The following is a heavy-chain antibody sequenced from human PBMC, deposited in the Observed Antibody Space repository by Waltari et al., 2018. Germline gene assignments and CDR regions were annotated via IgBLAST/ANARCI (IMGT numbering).Heavy chain of an antibody. V-gene: IGHV4-59*08. J-gene: IGHJ4*02. CDR1: GGSISSYY. CDR3: ARGLYYYDSSGPARFDY. CDR2: IYYSGST. D-gene: IGHD3-22*01. Sequence: QVQLQESGPGLVKPSETLSLTCTVSGGSISSYYWSWIRQPPGKGLEWIGYIYYSGSTNYNPSLKSRVTISVDTSKNQFSLKLSSVTAADTAVYYCARGLYYYDSSGPARFDYWGQGTLAIVSS.